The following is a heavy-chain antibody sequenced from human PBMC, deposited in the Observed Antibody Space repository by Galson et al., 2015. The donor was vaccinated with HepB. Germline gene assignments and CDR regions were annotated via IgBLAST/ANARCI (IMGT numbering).Heavy chain of an antibody. V-gene: IGHV4-59*08. J-gene: IGHJ3*02. Sequence: ETLSLTCTVSGGSISSYYWSWIRQPPGKGLEWIGYIYYSGSTNYNPSLKSRVTISVDTSKNQFSLKLSSVTAADTAVYYCARARITMVRGVIKAFDIWGQGTMVTVSS. D-gene: IGHD3-10*01. CDR3: ARARITMVRGVIKAFDI. CDR1: GGSISSYY. CDR2: IYYSGST.